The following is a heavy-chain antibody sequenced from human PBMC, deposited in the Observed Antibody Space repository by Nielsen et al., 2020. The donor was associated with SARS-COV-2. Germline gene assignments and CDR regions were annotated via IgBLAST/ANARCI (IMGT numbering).Heavy chain of an antibody. CDR3: AGKLYY. CDR2: INNSSSTI. Sequence: GESLKISCAASGFTFSNYAMSWVRQAPGKGLEWVSYINNSSSTIYYADSVKGRFTISRDNAKNSLYLQMNSLRDEDTAVYYCAGKLYYWGQGTLITVSS. CDR1: GFTFSNYA. V-gene: IGHV3-48*02. J-gene: IGHJ4*02. D-gene: IGHD4-23*01.